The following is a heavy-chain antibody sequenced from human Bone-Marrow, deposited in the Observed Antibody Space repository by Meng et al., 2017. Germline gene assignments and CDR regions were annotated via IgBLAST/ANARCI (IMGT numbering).Heavy chain of an antibody. D-gene: IGHD3-10*01. CDR2: ISSSSAYI. V-gene: IGHV3-21*01. CDR3: ARDYYYGLLY. CDR1: GFFSSAYT. Sequence: LTCEASGFFSSAYTMNWVRQAPGKGLEWVSSISSSSAYIYYADSVKGRFTISRDNAKNSLYLQMDSLRAEDTALYYCARDYYYGLLYWGQGTVVTVSS. J-gene: IGHJ4*02.